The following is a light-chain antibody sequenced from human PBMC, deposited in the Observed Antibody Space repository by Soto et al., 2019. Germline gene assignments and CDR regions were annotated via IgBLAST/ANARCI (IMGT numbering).Light chain of an antibody. CDR3: QQSYSMPWT. CDR1: RSISSY. V-gene: IGKV1-39*01. J-gene: IGKJ1*01. Sequence: DIQMTQSPSSLSASVGDRITITCRASRSISSYLTWYQQKPGKAPKLLIYAPSTLQSGVPSRFSGSGSGTDFTLTISSLQPEDFATYHCQQSYSMPWTFGQGTTVEIK. CDR2: APS.